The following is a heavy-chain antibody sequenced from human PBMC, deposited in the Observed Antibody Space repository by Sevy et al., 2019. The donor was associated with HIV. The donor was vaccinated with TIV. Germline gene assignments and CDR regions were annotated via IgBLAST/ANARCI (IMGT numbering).Heavy chain of an antibody. Sequence: GGSLRLSCAASAFTFSSYKMIWVRQAPGKGLEWVSSISSSSTYISYADSVKGRFTISRDNAENSLFLQMNSLRAKDTAVYYCASLYNGFDYWGQGTLVTVSS. D-gene: IGHD1-20*01. J-gene: IGHJ4*02. CDR2: ISSSSTYI. CDR1: AFTFSSYK. CDR3: ASLYNGFDY. V-gene: IGHV3-21*01.